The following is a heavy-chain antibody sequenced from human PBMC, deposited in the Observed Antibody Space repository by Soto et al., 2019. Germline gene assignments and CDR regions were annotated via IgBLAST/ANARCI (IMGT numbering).Heavy chain of an antibody. Sequence: ASVKVSCKASGYTFTSYAMNWVRQAPGQRLEWMGWINAGNGNTKYSQKFQGRVTITRDTSASTAYMELRSLRSDDTAVYYCARDDSGSYYGDFDYWGQGTLVTVSS. J-gene: IGHJ4*02. CDR1: GYTFTSYA. V-gene: IGHV1-3*01. CDR2: INAGNGNT. D-gene: IGHD1-26*01. CDR3: ARDDSGSYYGDFDY.